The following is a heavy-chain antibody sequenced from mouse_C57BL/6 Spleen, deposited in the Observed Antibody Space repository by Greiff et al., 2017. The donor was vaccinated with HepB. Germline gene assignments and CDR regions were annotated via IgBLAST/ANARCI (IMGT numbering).Heavy chain of an antibody. CDR1: GYAFSSSW. CDR3: ALITTVVGYFDY. CDR2: IYPGDGDT. J-gene: IGHJ2*01. D-gene: IGHD1-1*01. Sequence: VQLQQSGPELVKPGASVKISCKASGYAFSSSWMNWVKQRPGKGLEWIGRIYPGDGDTNYNGKFKGKATLTADKSSSTAYMQLSSLTSEDSAVYFCALITTVVGYFDYWGQGTTLTVSS. V-gene: IGHV1-82*01.